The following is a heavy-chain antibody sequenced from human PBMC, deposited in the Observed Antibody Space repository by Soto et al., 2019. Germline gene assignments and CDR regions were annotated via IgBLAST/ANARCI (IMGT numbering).Heavy chain of an antibody. V-gene: IGHV4-39*01. CDR1: GGSISSSSYY. D-gene: IGHD6-6*01. J-gene: IGHJ6*02. Sequence: PSETLSLTCTVSGGSISSSSYYWGWIRQPPGKGLEWIGSIYYSGSTYYNPSLKSRVTISVDTSKNQFSLKLSSVTAADTAVYYCARQIAAPWASYYYYGMDVWGRGTTVTVSS. CDR2: IYYSGST. CDR3: ARQIAAPWASYYYYGMDV.